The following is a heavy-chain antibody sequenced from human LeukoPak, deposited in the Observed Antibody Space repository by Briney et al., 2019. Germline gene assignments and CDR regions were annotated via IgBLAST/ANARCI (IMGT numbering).Heavy chain of an antibody. CDR3: ARADGYNLVAFDI. CDR1: GGSFSGYY. V-gene: IGHV4-34*09. D-gene: IGHD5-24*01. J-gene: IGHJ3*02. CDR2: IYYSGST. Sequence: SETLSLTCAVYGGSFSGYYWSWIRQPPGKGLEWIGYIYYSGSTYYNPSLKSRVTISVDTSKNQFSLKLSSVTAADTAVYYCARADGYNLVAFDIWGQGTMVTVSS.